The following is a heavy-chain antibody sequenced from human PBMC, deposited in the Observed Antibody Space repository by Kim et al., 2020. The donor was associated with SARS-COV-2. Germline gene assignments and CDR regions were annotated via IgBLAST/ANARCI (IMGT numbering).Heavy chain of an antibody. V-gene: IGHV4-59*13. Sequence: SETLSLTCTVSGGSISSYYWSWIRQPPGKGLEWIGYIYYSGSTNYNPSLKSRVTISVDTSKNQFSLKLSSVTAADTAVYYCARGAVGYYDILTGYKDNWFDPWGQGTLVTVSS. D-gene: IGHD3-9*01. CDR3: ARGAVGYYDILTGYKDNWFDP. J-gene: IGHJ5*02. CDR1: GGSISSYY. CDR2: IYYSGST.